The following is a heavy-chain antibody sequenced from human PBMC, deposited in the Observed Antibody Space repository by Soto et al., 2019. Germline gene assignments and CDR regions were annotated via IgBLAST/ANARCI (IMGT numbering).Heavy chain of an antibody. Sequence: PSETLSLTCTVSGGSISSGGYYWSWIRQHPGKGLEWIGYIYYSGSTYYNPSLKSRVTISVDTSKNQFSLKLSSVTAADTAVYYCVTPLLTAIESSDAFDIWGQGTMVTVSS. CDR2: IYYSGST. V-gene: IGHV4-31*03. D-gene: IGHD2-21*02. J-gene: IGHJ3*02. CDR3: VTPLLTAIESSDAFDI. CDR1: GGSISSGGYY.